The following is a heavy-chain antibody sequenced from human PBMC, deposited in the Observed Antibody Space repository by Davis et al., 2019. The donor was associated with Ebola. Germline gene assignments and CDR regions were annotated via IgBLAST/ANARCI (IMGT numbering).Heavy chain of an antibody. V-gene: IGHV4-34*01. CDR1: GRSLSGYY. D-gene: IGHD1-26*01. Sequence: SETLSLTCAVYGRSLSGYYWSWIRQPPGTALDWTGEINHSGSTNYNPSLKSRVTISVDTSKNQFSLKLSSVTAADTAVYYCARQVGAGPFDYWGQGTLVTVSS. CDR3: ARQVGAGPFDY. CDR2: INHSGST. J-gene: IGHJ4*02.